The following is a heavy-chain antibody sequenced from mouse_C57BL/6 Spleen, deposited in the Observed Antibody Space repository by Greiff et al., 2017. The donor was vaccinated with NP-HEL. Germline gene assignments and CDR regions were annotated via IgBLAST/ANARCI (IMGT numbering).Heavy chain of an antibody. CDR2: IDPSDSAT. D-gene: IGHD1-1*01. CDR1: GYTFTSSW. Sequence: QVQLQQPGAELVRPGSSVKLSCKASGYTFTSSWMHWVKQRPIQGLEWIGNIDPSDSATHYNQKFKDKATLTTDQSSSKASMQLSSLTSEDYEVYYCARSVTYYDCSSWDYAMDYWGQGTSVTVSS. V-gene: IGHV1-52*01. J-gene: IGHJ4*01. CDR3: ARSVTYYDCSSWDYAMDY.